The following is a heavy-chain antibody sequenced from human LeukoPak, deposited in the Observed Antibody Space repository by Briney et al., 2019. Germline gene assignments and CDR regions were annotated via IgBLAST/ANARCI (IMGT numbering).Heavy chain of an antibody. CDR3: VKGRSIAAPNNDFFDS. V-gene: IGHV3-64D*06. CDR1: GFTFNRFY. J-gene: IGHJ4*02. CDR2: ISSNGATT. D-gene: IGHD6-6*01. Sequence: GGSLRLSCSASGFTFNRFYLHWVRQAPGKGLEFVSHISSNGATTYYADSVKGRFTISRDNSKNTLYLQMSSLRADDTAVYYCVKGRSIAAPNNDFFDSWGQGALVTVSS.